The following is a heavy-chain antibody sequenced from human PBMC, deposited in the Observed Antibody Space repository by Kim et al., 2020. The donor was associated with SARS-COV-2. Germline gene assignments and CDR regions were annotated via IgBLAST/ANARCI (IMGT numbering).Heavy chain of an antibody. CDR2: ISYDGSNK. V-gene: IGHV3-30*18. J-gene: IGHJ6*02. CDR3: AKGGYYDILTPDYYYYYGMDV. CDR1: GFTFSSYG. Sequence: GGSLRLSCAASGFTFSSYGMHWVRQAPGKGLEWVAVISYDGSNKYYADSVKGRFTISRDNSKNTLYLQMNSLRAEDTAVYYCAKGGYYDILTPDYYYYYGMDVWGQGTTVTVSS. D-gene: IGHD3-9*01.